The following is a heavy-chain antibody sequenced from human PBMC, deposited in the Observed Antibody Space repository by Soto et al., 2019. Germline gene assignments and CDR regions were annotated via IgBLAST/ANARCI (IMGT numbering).Heavy chain of an antibody. CDR1: GYTFSTHD. J-gene: IGHJ6*03. V-gene: IGHV1-8*01. Sequence: ASVKVSCKASGYTFSTHDINWVRQAPGQGLEWMGWMNFNSGNTGYAQKFQGRVTMTRDTSISTAYMELSSLSSEDTAVYYCAVAVVPTSIHYYYYMDVWGKGATVTVS. CDR2: MNFNSGNT. D-gene: IGHD2-2*01. CDR3: AVAVVPTSIHYYYYMDV.